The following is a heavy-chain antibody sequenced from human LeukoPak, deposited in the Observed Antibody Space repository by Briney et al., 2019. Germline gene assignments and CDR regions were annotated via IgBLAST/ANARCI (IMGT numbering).Heavy chain of an antibody. CDR1: GYTFTSYG. D-gene: IGHD6-13*01. Sequence: ASVKVSCKASGYTFTSYGISWVRQAPGQGLEWMGWISAYNGNTNYAQKLQGRVTMTTDTSTSTAYMELRSLRSDDTAVYYCARHISSSWYRIYYYYGMDVWGQGTTVTVSS. J-gene: IGHJ6*02. CDR2: ISAYNGNT. V-gene: IGHV1-18*01. CDR3: ARHISSSWYRIYYYYGMDV.